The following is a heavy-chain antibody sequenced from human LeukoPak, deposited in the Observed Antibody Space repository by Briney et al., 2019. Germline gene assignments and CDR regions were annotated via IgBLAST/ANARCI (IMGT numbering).Heavy chain of an antibody. CDR2: INHSGSA. Sequence: PSETLSLTCAVYGGSFSGYYWSWIRQPPGKGLEWIGEINHSGSANYNPSLKSRVTISVDTSKNQFSLKLSSVTAADTAVYYCARRRGVGYSYGYLFDYWGQGTLVTVSS. CDR1: GGSFSGYY. V-gene: IGHV4-34*01. J-gene: IGHJ4*02. D-gene: IGHD5-18*01. CDR3: ARRRGVGYSYGYLFDY.